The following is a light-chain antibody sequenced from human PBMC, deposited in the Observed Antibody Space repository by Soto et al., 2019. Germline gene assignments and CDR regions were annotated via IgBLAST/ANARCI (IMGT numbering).Light chain of an antibody. CDR1: QSVSSN. Sequence: EIVMTQSPATLSVSPGERATISCRASQSVSSNLAWYQQKPGQAPRLLIYGASTRATGIPARFSGSGSGTEFTLTISSLQSEDFAVNYCQQYNNWPSWTFGKGTKVDIK. CDR2: GAS. V-gene: IGKV3-15*01. J-gene: IGKJ1*01. CDR3: QQYNNWPSWT.